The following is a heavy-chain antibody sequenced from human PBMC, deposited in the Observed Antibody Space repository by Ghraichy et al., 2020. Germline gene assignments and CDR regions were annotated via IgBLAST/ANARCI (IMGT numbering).Heavy chain of an antibody. Sequence: LSLTCAAYGFTFSYYSMHWVRQAPGKGLECVSYISSSGSTIYYKDSVRGRFTISRDNAKNSLYLQLNSLRDEDTALYYCARGCDFYDATPPGPDYWGQGTLVSVSS. CDR1: GFTFSYYS. V-gene: IGHV3-48*02. J-gene: IGHJ4*02. CDR3: ARGCDFYDATPPGPDY. D-gene: IGHD2-15*01. CDR2: ISSSGSTI.